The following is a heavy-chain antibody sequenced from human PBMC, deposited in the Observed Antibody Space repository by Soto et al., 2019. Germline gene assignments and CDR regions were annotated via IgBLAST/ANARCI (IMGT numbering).Heavy chain of an antibody. D-gene: IGHD3-16*02. Sequence: GGSLRLSCAVSGFAFSNFAMTWVRQAPGKGLEWVSTISGSGGYTYYGDSVKGRSTISRDDSKSTLFLQMNSLGADDTAVYYCAKGTSLTPHHDAFDLWGQGTKVTVSS. J-gene: IGHJ3*01. CDR3: AKGTSLTPHHDAFDL. V-gene: IGHV3-23*01. CDR2: ISGSGGYT. CDR1: GFAFSNFA.